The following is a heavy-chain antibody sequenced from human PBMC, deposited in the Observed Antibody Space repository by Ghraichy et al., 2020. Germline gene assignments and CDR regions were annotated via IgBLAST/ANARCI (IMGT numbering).Heavy chain of an antibody. CDR2: ISSNGGNT. D-gene: IGHD2-2*01. CDR1: GFNFDDYA. J-gene: IGHJ4*02. V-gene: IGHV3-64D*06. CDR3: VKDFYCSNTNCFGPFDY. Sequence: GGSLRLSCSASGFNFDDYAMHWVRQAPGKGLEYVSTISSNGGNTYYADSVKGRFIISRDNSKDTLYLQMSSLRAEDTAVYFCVKDFYCSNTNCFGPFDYWGQGTLVTVSS.